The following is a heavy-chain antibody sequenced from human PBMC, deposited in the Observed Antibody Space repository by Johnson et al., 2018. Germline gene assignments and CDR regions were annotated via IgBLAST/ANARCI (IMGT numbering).Heavy chain of an antibody. J-gene: IGHJ6*03. CDR1: GGSFSGYY. V-gene: IGHV4-34*01. CDR3: AREWVGYSDGRAPGYMDG. Sequence: QVQLQQWGAGLLKPSETLSLTCGVYGGSFSGYYWSWIRQPPGKGLEWIGEINHSGSTIYNPSLMSRVTISVDTSKNQFSLKLTSVTAADQAVYFCAREWVGYSDGRAPGYMDGWGKGTTVTVSS. D-gene: IGHD5-18*01. CDR2: INHSGST.